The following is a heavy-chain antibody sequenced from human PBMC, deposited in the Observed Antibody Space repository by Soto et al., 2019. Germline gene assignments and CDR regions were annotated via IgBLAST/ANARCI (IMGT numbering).Heavy chain of an antibody. D-gene: IGHD2-15*01. V-gene: IGHV1-3*01. CDR3: AVGGGGTRY. J-gene: IGHJ4*02. Sequence: QVHLVQSGAEVTKPGASVKVSCKTSGYTFNSFAIHWVRQAPGQGLEWMAWINPGDGYARMLPKFQGRVTITRDTSATTAFMELNSLTSGDTAVYYCAVGGGGTRYWGQGTQVTVSS. CDR2: INPGDGYA. CDR1: GYTFNSFA.